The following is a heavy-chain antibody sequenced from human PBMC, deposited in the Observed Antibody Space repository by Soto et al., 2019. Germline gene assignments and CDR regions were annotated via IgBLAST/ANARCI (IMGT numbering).Heavy chain of an antibody. D-gene: IGHD3-22*01. J-gene: IGHJ3*02. CDR2: IWYDGSNK. CDR3: AREKLLYYYDSSGYLPDAFDI. V-gene: IGHV3-33*01. CDR1: GFTFSSSG. Sequence: GGSLRLSCAASGFTFSSSGMHWVRQAPGKGLEWVAVIWYDGSNKYYADSVKGRFTISRDNSKNTLYLQMNSLRAEDTAVYYCAREKLLYYYDSSGYLPDAFDIWGQGTMVTVSS.